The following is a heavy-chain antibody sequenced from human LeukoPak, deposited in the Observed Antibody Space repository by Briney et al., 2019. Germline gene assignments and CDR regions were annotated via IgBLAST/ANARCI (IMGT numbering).Heavy chain of an antibody. CDR1: GFTFSSYA. CDR3: AKAHREIWFGELLG. CDR2: ISGSGGST. Sequence: PGGSLRLSCAASGFTFSSYAMSWVRQAPGKGLEWVSAISGSGGSTYYADSVKGRFTISRDNSKNTLYLQMNSLRAEDTVVYYCAKAHREIWFGELLGWGQGTLVTVSS. V-gene: IGHV3-23*01. J-gene: IGHJ4*02. D-gene: IGHD3-10*01.